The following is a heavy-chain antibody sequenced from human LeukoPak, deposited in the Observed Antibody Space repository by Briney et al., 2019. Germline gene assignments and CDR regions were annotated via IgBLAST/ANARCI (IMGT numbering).Heavy chain of an antibody. CDR2: INWNGGST. Sequence: GGSLRLSCAASGFTFDDYGMSWVRHAPGKGLEWVSGINWNGGSTGYADSVKGRFTISRDNAETSLHLQMNSLRAEDTAVYYCARGGNHGDYWYFDLWGRGTLVTVSS. J-gene: IGHJ2*01. V-gene: IGHV3-20*04. D-gene: IGHD4-17*01. CDR1: GFTFDDYG. CDR3: ARGGNHGDYWYFDL.